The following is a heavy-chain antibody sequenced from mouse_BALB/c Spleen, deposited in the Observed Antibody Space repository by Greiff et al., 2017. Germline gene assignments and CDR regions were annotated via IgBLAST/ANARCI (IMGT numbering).Heavy chain of an antibody. CDR3: ARGVYYGSSAGY. Sequence: VQLQQSGPELEKPGASVKISCKASGYSFTSYWMHWVKQRPGQGLEWIGMIDPSDSETRLNQKFKDKATLTVDKSSSTAYMQLSSPTSEDSAVYYCARGVYYGSSAGYWGQGTTLTVSS. CDR1: GYSFTSYW. V-gene: IGHV1S126*01. J-gene: IGHJ2*01. CDR2: IDPSDSET. D-gene: IGHD1-1*01.